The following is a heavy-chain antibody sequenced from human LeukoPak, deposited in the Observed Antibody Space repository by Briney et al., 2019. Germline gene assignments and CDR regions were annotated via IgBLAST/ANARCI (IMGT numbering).Heavy chain of an antibody. CDR3: ARDHYGGYAYSDY. CDR2: IWYDGSNK. Sequence: PGGSLRLSCAASGFTFSSYGIHWVRQAPGKGLEWVAVIWYDGSNKYYADSVKGRFTISRDNSKDTLYLQMNSLRAEDTAVYDCARDHYGGYAYSDYWGQGTLVTVSS. J-gene: IGHJ4*02. V-gene: IGHV3-33*01. D-gene: IGHD5-12*01. CDR1: GFTFSSYG.